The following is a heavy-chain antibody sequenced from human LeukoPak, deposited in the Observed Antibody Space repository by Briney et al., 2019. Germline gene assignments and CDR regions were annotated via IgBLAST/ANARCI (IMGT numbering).Heavy chain of an antibody. CDR3: ARGYCGGDCYGD. J-gene: IGHJ1*01. D-gene: IGHD2-21*02. Sequence: TPGGSLRLSCAASGFTFSDYFMNWVRQAPGKGLGYVSSISGSSRHIYYADSVKGRFTISRDNTKSSLYLQMNSLRVEDMAVYYCARGYCGGDCYGDWGQGTLVTVSS. CDR1: GFTFSDYF. CDR2: ISGSSRHI. V-gene: IGHV3-21*01.